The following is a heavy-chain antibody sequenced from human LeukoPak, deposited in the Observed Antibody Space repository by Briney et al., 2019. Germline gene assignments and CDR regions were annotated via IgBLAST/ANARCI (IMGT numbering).Heavy chain of an antibody. J-gene: IGHJ4*02. CDR1: GFTVSSNY. CDR2: IYGDDNT. Sequence: GGSLRLSCVASGFTVSSNYMGWVRQAPGKGLEWVSVIYGDDNTYYADSVKDRFTISRDNSMNTVYLQMNNLRTEDTAVYYCARAAGVEMATLIDYWGQGTLVTVSS. CDR3: ARAAGVEMATLIDY. V-gene: IGHV3-66*01. D-gene: IGHD5-24*01.